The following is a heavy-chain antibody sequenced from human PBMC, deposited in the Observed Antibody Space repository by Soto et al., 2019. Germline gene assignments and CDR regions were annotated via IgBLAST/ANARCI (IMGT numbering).Heavy chain of an antibody. Sequence: GESLKISCKGSGYSFTSYWISWVRQMPGKGLEWMGRIDPSDSYTNYSPSFQGHVTISADKSISTAYLQWSSLKASDTAMYYCASPNPTYYYDSSGYPTPYYYYGMDVWGQGTTVTVSS. CDR3: ASPNPTYYYDSSGYPTPYYYYGMDV. CDR2: IDPSDSYT. J-gene: IGHJ6*02. CDR1: GYSFTSYW. V-gene: IGHV5-10-1*01. D-gene: IGHD3-22*01.